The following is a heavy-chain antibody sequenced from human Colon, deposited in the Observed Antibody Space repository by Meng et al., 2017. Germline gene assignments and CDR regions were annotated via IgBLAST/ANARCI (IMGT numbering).Heavy chain of an antibody. V-gene: IGHV4-59*01. CDR1: GGSISSYY. CDR2: IDYSGTT. Sequence: VQLQESGPGLVRPSETLSLPCTVLGGSISSYYWSWIRQSPAKGLEWIAYIDYSGTTKYNPSLKSRVTISVDVSKNQFSLNMESVTAADTAVYYCARQGSSGWYTYWFDPWGQGTLVTVSS. D-gene: IGHD6-19*01. J-gene: IGHJ5*02. CDR3: ARQGSSGWYTYWFDP.